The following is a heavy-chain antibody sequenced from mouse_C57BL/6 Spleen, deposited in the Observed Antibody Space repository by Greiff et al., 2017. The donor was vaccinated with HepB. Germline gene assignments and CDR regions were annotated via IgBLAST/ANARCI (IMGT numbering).Heavy chain of an antibody. J-gene: IGHJ2*01. CDR1: GYTFTDYN. D-gene: IGHD2-4*01. V-gene: IGHV1-18*01. CDR2: INPNNGST. Sequence: EVQLQQSGPELVKPGASVKIPCKASGYTFTDYNMDWVKQSHGKSLEWIGDINPNNGSTIYNQKFKGKATLTVDKSSSTAYMELRSLTSEDTAVYYCARSKGLRLDYWGQGTTLTVSS. CDR3: ARSKGLRLDY.